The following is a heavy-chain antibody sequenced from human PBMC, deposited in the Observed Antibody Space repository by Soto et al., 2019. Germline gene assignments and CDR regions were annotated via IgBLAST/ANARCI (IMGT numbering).Heavy chain of an antibody. CDR2: ISGSGGST. CDR1: GVTFSSYA. D-gene: IGHD2-2*01. J-gene: IGHJ4*02. V-gene: IGHV3-23*01. CDR3: AKRHCSSTSCYAGLDY. Sequence: PGGSLGLSCAASGVTFSSYAMSWVRQAPGKGLEWVSAISGSGGSTYYADSVKGRFTISRDNSKNTLYLQMNSLRAEDTAVYYCAKRHCSSTSCYAGLDYWGQGTLVTVSS.